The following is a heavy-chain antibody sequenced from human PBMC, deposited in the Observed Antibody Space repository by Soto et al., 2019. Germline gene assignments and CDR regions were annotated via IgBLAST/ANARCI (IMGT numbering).Heavy chain of an antibody. D-gene: IGHD2-2*01. CDR3: ARDRWDIVVVPAASWFDP. CDR2: ISAYNGNT. CDR1: GYTFTSYG. Sequence: GASVKVSCKASGYTFTSYGISWVRQAPGQGLEWMGWISAYNGNTNYAQKLQGRVTMTTDTSTSTAYMELRSLRSDDTAVYYCARDRWDIVVVPAASWFDPWGQGTQVTVS. J-gene: IGHJ5*02. V-gene: IGHV1-18*01.